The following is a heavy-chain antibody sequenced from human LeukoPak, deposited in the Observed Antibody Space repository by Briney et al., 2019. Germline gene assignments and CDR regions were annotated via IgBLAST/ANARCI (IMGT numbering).Heavy chain of an antibody. V-gene: IGHV1-2*02. D-gene: IGHD6-19*01. J-gene: IGHJ6*02. CDR3: AILTAVPGTSYYGMDV. Sequence: GASVKDSCKASGYTFTGYLMHWVRQAPGQGLAWMGWINPNRGGTNYAQKFQGRVTMTRDTPISTAYMELSRLRSDDTAVYYCAILTAVPGTSYYGMDVWGQGTTVTVSS. CDR1: GYTFTGYL. CDR2: INPNRGGT.